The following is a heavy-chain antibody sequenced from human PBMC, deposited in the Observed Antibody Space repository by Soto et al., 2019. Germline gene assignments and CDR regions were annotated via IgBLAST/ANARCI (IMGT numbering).Heavy chain of an antibody. CDR1: GFTFSSYW. V-gene: IGHV3-7*03. CDR3: ARVEPTYYDFWSGYLRYYYYGLGV. D-gene: IGHD3-3*01. CDR2: IKQDGSEK. J-gene: IGHJ6*02. Sequence: PGGSLRLSCAASGFTFSSYWMSWVRQAPGKGLEWVANIKQDGSEKYYVDSVKGRFTISRDNAKNSLYLQMNSLRAEDTAVYYCARVEPTYYDFWSGYLRYYYYGLGVCGQRTTFTACS.